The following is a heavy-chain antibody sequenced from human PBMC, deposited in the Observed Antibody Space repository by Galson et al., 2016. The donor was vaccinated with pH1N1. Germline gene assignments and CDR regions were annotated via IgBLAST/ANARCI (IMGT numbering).Heavy chain of an antibody. D-gene: IGHD5-18*01. J-gene: IGHJ4*02. CDR3: AKVRGYSYGFVDY. Sequence: SLRLSCAASGFTFDDYAVHWVRQAPGEGLEWVSGISWNSGSIGYADSVKGRFTISRDNAKNSLYLQMNSLRAEDTALYYCAKVRGYSYGFVDYWGQGTLVTVSS. V-gene: IGHV3-9*01. CDR1: GFTFDDYA. CDR2: ISWNSGSI.